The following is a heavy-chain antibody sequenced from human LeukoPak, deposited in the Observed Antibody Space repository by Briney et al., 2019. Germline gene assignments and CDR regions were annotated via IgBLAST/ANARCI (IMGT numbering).Heavy chain of an antibody. CDR2: IYYSGST. J-gene: IGHJ4*02. CDR3: ARTSETVVPLFDY. CDR1: GGSISSGGYY. Sequence: SQTLSLTCTVSGGSISSGGYYWSWIRQPPGKGLEWIGSIYYSGSTYYNPSLKSRVTISVDTSKNQFSLKLSSVTAADTAVYYCARTSETVVPLFDYWGQGTLVTVSS. V-gene: IGHV4-39*01. D-gene: IGHD4-23*01.